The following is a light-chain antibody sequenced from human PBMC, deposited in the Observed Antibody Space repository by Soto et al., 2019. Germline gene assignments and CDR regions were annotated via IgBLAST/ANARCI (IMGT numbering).Light chain of an antibody. CDR1: INDVGGYNY. V-gene: IGLV2-14*01. J-gene: IGLJ2*01. CDR2: EVT. CDR3: SSYTSGSTLVV. Sequence: QSALTQPASVSGSPGQSITISCTGTINDVGGYNYVSWYQQHPGEAPKRIIYEVTTRPSGVSNRFSGSKSGNTASLTISGLQAEDEADYYCSSYTSGSTLVVFGGGTKVTVL.